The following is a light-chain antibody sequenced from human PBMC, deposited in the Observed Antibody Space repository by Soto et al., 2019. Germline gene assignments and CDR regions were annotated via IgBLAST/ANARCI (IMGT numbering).Light chain of an antibody. CDR3: SSYAGSSVV. V-gene: IGLV2-8*01. CDR1: SSDVGGYNY. CDR2: EVS. J-gene: IGLJ2*01. Sequence: QSALTQPPSASGSPGQSVTISCTGTSSDVGGYNYVSWYQQHPGKAPKLMIYEVSKRPSGVPDRFSGSKSGNTASLTVSGLQAEDAADYYCSSYAGSSVVFGGGTKLTVL.